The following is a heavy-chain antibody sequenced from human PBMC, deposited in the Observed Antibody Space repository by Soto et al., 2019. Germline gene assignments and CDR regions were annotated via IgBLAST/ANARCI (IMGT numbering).Heavy chain of an antibody. J-gene: IGHJ6*02. CDR2: IIPIFGTS. CDR3: ASPTKPLYYYYGMDV. V-gene: IGHV1-69*12. D-gene: IGHD1-1*01. Sequence: QVQLVQSGAEVKKPGSSVKVSCKASGGTFSSYAISWVRQAPGQGLEWMGGIIPIFGTSNYAQKFQGRVTITADESTSTAYMALSSLRSEDTAVYYCASPTKPLYYYYGMDVWGQGTTVTVSS. CDR1: GGTFSSYA.